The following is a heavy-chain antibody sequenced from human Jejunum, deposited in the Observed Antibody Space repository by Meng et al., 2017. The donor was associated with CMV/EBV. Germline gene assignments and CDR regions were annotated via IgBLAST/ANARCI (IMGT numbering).Heavy chain of an antibody. V-gene: IGHV3-30*02. CDR2: LRFDGIIT. D-gene: IGHD2-15*01. J-gene: IGHJ4*02. Sequence: SAGSGLTSHAFGTQWVHRGRAKEMGWVPFLRFDGIITYFTASVEGRCTSSRDISKNTLYLQMNSLRPEEPAVYYCVTDHPVCSHWGQGTLVTVSS. CDR1: GLTSHAFG. CDR3: VTDHPVCSH.